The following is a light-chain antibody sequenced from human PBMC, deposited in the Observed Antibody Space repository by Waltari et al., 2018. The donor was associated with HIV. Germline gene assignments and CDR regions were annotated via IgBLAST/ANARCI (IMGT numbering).Light chain of an antibody. CDR2: EVT. Sequence: QSALTQPASMSGSPGQSITISCSGTSSDVGSYNLVSWYQQHPGKVPKIIIYEVTKRPSDVSNRLSASKSGDTASLTISGLQPEDEADYYCCSYAGVDTPVVFGGGTKLTVL. V-gene: IGLV2-23*02. CDR1: SSDVGSYNL. CDR3: CSYAGVDTPVV. J-gene: IGLJ2*01.